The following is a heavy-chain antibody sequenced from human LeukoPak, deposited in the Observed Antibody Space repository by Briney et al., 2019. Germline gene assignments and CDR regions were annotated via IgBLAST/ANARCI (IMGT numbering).Heavy chain of an antibody. CDR3: ARDRDVGYYYGSGSQYNDY. CDR2: ISSSGSTI. V-gene: IGHV3-11*04. D-gene: IGHD3-10*01. Sequence: SGGSLRLSCAASGFTFSDYYMSWIRQAPGKGLEWVSYISSSGSTIYYADSVKGRFTISRDNAKNSLYLQMNSLRAEDTAVYYCARDRDVGYYYGSGSQYNDYWGRGTLVTVSS. CDR1: GFTFSDYY. J-gene: IGHJ4*02.